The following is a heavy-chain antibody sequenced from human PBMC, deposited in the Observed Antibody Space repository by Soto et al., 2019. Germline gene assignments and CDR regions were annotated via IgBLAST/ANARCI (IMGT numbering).Heavy chain of an antibody. Sequence: QVQLQESGPGLVKPSETLSLTCSVSGGSISGSYWSWIRQSPGKGLEWLGYVYYTGSTNYSLSLRSRVSISVDTSKNEFSLRLSSVTAADTAVYFCARSVAVPGAHIDYWGQGTQVTVSS. CDR3: ARSVAVPGAHIDY. CDR2: VYYTGST. CDR1: GGSISGSY. V-gene: IGHV4-59*01. J-gene: IGHJ4*02. D-gene: IGHD6-19*01.